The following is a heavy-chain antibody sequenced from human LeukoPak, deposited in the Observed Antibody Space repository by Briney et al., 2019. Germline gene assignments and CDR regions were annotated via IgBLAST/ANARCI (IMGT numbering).Heavy chain of an antibody. V-gene: IGHV1-69*04. CDR1: GGTFSSYA. D-gene: IGHD2-8*01. Sequence: SVKVSCRASGGTFSSYAISWVRQAPGQGLEWMGRIIPILGIANYAQKFQGRVTITADKSTSTAYMELSSLRSEDTAVYCCASHDSNALDWGQGTLVTVSS. CDR3: ASHDSNALD. CDR2: IIPILGIA. J-gene: IGHJ4*02.